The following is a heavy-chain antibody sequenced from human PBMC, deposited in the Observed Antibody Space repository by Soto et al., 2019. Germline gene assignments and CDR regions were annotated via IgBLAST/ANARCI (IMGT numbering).Heavy chain of an antibody. D-gene: IGHD3-22*01. V-gene: IGHV3-30-3*01. Sequence: GGSLRLSCAASGFTFSSYAMHWVRQAPGKGLEWVAVISYDGSNKYYADSVKGRFTISRDNSKNTLYLQMNSLRAEDTAVYYCARVSPYDSSGYYYGTNNYFDYWGQGTLVTVSS. CDR1: GFTFSSYA. J-gene: IGHJ4*02. CDR2: ISYDGSNK. CDR3: ARVSPYDSSGYYYGTNNYFDY.